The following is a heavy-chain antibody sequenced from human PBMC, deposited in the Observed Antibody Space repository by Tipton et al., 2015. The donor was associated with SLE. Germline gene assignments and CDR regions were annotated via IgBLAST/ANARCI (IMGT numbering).Heavy chain of an antibody. J-gene: IGHJ4*02. CDR1: GYSISSGYY. D-gene: IGHD6-13*01. V-gene: IGHV4-38-2*02. CDR3: AREAYSSSWYSGDY. CDR2: IYHSGST. Sequence: LRLSCTVSGYSISSGYYWGWIRQPPGKGLEWIGSIYHSGSTYYNPSLKSRVTISVDTSKNQFSLKLSSVTAADTAVYYCAREAYSSSWYSGDYWGQGTLVTVSS.